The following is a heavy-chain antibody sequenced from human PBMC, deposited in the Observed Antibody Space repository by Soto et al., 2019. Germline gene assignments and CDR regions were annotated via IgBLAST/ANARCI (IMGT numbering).Heavy chain of an antibody. CDR1: GGTFSSYA. D-gene: IGHD2-15*01. CDR3: ARSEYSALRLYSYYYGMDV. CDR2: IIPIFGTA. V-gene: IGHV1-69*13. J-gene: IGHJ6*02. Sequence: SVKVSCKASGGTFSSYAISWVRQAPGQGLEWMGGIIPIFGTANYAQKFQGRVTITADESTSTAYMERSSLRSEDTDVYYCARSEYSALRLYSYYYGMDVWRQGTTVTVSS.